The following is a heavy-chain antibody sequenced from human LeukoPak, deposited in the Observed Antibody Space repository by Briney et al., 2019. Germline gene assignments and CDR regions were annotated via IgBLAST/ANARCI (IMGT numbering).Heavy chain of an antibody. V-gene: IGHV4-59*01. CDR1: GGSITGYY. Sequence: SETLSLTCTVSGGSITGYYWSWIRQPPGKGLEWIGYIYHSGSTNYNPSLKSRVTISLDTSKNQFSLKLSSVTAADTAVYYCAREASSDRQYYFDYWGQGTLVTVSS. CDR2: IYHSGST. CDR3: AREASSDRQYYFDY. J-gene: IGHJ4*02. D-gene: IGHD6-19*01.